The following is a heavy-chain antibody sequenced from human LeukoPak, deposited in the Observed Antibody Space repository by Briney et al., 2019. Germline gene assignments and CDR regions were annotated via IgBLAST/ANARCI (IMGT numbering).Heavy chain of an antibody. D-gene: IGHD3-10*01. J-gene: IGHJ3*02. CDR2: INPNSGGT. V-gene: IGHV1-2*02. Sequence: GASVKASCKASGYTFTGYYMHWVRQAPGQGLEWMGWINPNSGGTNYAQKFQGRVTMTRDTSISTAYMELSRLRSDDTAVYYCAITRAIWFGEADAFDIWGQGTMVTVSS. CDR3: AITRAIWFGEADAFDI. CDR1: GYTFTGYY.